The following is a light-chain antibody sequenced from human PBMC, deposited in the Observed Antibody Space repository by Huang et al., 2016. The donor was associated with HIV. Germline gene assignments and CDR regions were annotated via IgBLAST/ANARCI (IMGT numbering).Light chain of an antibody. J-gene: IGKJ4*01. CDR3: QQYYNLPLT. CDR2: WAS. V-gene: IGKV4-1*01. Sequence: DIVMTQSPDSLAVSLGEGATINCKSSQSVLYSSNNANYLAWYQQKPGQPPKLLIYWASTRESGVPDRFSGSGSGTDFTLTISSLQAEDVAVYYCQQYYNLPLTFGGGTKVEIK. CDR1: QSVLYSSNNANY.